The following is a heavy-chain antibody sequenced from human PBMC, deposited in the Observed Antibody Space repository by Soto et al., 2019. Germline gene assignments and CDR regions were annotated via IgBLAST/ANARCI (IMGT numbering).Heavy chain of an antibody. V-gene: IGHV3-74*01. Sequence: GGPLRLSCAASGFTFITFWMHWVRQAPGKGLVWVSRISSDGSRTSYADSVKGRFTISRDNAKNTLYLQMNSLRAEDTAIYYCARVYSSLSSYDYWGQGTLVTVSS. CDR1: GFTFITFW. J-gene: IGHJ4*02. CDR2: ISSDGSRT. CDR3: ARVYSSLSSYDY. D-gene: IGHD5-18*01.